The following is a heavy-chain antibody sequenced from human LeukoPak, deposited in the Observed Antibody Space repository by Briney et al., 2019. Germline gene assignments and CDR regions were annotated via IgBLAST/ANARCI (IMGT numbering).Heavy chain of an antibody. Sequence: PGGSLRLSRAASGFTFSSYWMSWVRQAPGKGLEWVANIKQDGSEKYYVDSVKGRFTISRDNAKNSLYLQMNSLRAEDTAVYYCARRMYYYDSSGYHTALWYFDYWGQGTLVTVSS. D-gene: IGHD3-22*01. CDR1: GFTFSSYW. J-gene: IGHJ4*02. CDR2: IKQDGSEK. V-gene: IGHV3-7*01. CDR3: ARRMYYYDSSGYHTALWYFDY.